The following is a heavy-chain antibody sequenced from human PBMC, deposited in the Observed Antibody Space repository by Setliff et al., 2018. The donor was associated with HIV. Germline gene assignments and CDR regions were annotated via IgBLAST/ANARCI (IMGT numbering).Heavy chain of an antibody. Sequence: SETLSLTCSVSGDSITHYYWNWIRQPPGKGLEWIGNIFDSENNNYNPSLKSRASISLDTSMNQFSLKLTSVTAADTAVYYCAREVDVVTTSDAFDIWGQGTMVTVS. CDR1: GDSITHYY. CDR2: IFDSENN. CDR3: AREVDVVTTSDAFDI. J-gene: IGHJ3*02. D-gene: IGHD2-21*02. V-gene: IGHV4-59*12.